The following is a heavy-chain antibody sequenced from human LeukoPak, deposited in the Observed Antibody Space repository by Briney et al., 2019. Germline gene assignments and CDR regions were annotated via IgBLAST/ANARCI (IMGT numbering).Heavy chain of an antibody. V-gene: IGHV1-69*13. CDR3: ARGPLGGTTDY. Sequence: GASVKVSCKASGYTFTSYGISWVRQAPGQGLEWMGGIIPIFGTANYAQKFQGRVTITAEESTSTAYMELSSLRSEDTAVYYCARGPLGGTTDYWGQGTLVTVSS. D-gene: IGHD1-7*01. J-gene: IGHJ4*02. CDR1: GYTFTSYG. CDR2: IIPIFGTA.